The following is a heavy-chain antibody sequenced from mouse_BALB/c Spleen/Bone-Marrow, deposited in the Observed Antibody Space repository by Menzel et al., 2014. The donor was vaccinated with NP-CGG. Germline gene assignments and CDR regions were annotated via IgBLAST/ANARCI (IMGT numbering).Heavy chain of an antibody. CDR2: IRNKANGYTT. CDR1: GFTFTDYY. Sequence: EVKLMDSGGGLVQPGGSLRLSCAASGFTFTDYYMSWVRQPPGKALEWLGFIRNKANGYTTYYSASVKGRFTISRDNSQSILYLQINTLRAEDSATYYCARDENVGIYWYFDVWGAGTTVTVSS. J-gene: IGHJ1*01. CDR3: ARDENVGIYWYFDV. V-gene: IGHV7-3*02.